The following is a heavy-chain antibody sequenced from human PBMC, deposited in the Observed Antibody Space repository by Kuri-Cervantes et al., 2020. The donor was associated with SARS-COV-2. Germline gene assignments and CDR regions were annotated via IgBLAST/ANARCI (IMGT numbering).Heavy chain of an antibody. V-gene: IGHV1-18*04. Sequence: ASVKVSCKASGYTFTSYGISWVRQAPGQGLEWMGWISAYNGNTNYAQKLQGRVTMTTDTSTSTAYMVLSSLRSEDTAVYYCATDPTYWQPIAPKVWGQGTLVTVSS. D-gene: IGHD2-15*01. CDR3: ATDPTYWQPIAPKV. J-gene: IGHJ4*02. CDR1: GYTFTSYG. CDR2: ISAYNGNT.